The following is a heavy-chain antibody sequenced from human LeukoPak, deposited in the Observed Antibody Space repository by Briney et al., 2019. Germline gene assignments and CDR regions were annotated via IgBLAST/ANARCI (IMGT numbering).Heavy chain of an antibody. J-gene: IGHJ4*02. CDR2: IYYSGSA. CDR3: ARKPIVNSAWYYFDY. V-gene: IGHV4-39*07. D-gene: IGHD3-22*01. CDR1: GGSISSGGYY. Sequence: PSETLSLTCTVSGGSISSGGYYWRWIRQPPGKGLEWIGNIYYSGSAYYNPSLKSRVTMSVDTSKNQFSLKLSSVTAADTAVYYCARKPIVNSAWYYFDYWGQGTLVTVSS.